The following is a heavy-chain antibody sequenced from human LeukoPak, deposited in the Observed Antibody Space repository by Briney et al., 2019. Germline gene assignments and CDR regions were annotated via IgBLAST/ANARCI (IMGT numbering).Heavy chain of an antibody. J-gene: IGHJ4*02. CDR2: SSGSGGST. D-gene: IGHD4-17*01. V-gene: IGHV3-23*01. Sequence: GGSLGLSCAASGFTCSSYAMSWVRQAPGKGLEWVSASSGSGGSTYYADSVKGRFTISRDNSKNTLYLQMNSLRAEDTAVYYCAKDTGSYGDYFDYFDYWGQGTLVTVSS. CDR3: AKDTGSYGDYFDYFDY. CDR1: GFTCSSYA.